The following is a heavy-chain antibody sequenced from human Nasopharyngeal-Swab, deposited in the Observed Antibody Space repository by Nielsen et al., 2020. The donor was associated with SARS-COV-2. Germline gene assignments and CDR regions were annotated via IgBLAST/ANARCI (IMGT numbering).Heavy chain of an antibody. D-gene: IGHD3-22*01. V-gene: IGHV4-31*03. CDR2: IYYSGST. J-gene: IGHJ3*02. CDR1: GGSISSGGYY. Sequence: SETLSLTCTVSGGSISSGGYYWSWIRQHPGMGLEWIGYIYYSGSTYYNPSLKSRVTISVDTSKNQFSLKLSSVTAADTAVYYCARVETSNYYDTSGGAFDIWGQGTMVTVSS. CDR3: ARVETSNYYDTSGGAFDI.